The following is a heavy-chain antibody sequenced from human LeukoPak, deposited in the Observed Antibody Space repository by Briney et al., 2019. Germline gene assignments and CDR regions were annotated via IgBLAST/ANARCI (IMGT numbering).Heavy chain of an antibody. J-gene: IGHJ4*02. CDR3: ARDSGLRQYSYGY. D-gene: IGHD5-18*01. Sequence: PGGSLRLSCAASGFTFSSYWMSWVRQAPGKGLEWVANIKQDGSEKYYVDSVKGRFTISRDNAKNSLYLQMNSLRAEDTAVYYCARDSGLRQYSYGYWGQGTLVTVSS. V-gene: IGHV3-7*01. CDR1: GFTFSSYW. CDR2: IKQDGSEK.